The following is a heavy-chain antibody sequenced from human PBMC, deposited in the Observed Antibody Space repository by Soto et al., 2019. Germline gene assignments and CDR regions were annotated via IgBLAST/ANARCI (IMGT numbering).Heavy chain of an antibody. V-gene: IGHV4-34*01. CDR3: ARAHYYGSGSYYNSRRWFDP. J-gene: IGHJ5*02. D-gene: IGHD3-10*01. Sequence: SETLSLTCAVYGGSFSGYYWSWIRQPPGKGLEWIGEINHSGSTNYNPSLKSRVTISVDTSKNQFSLKLSSVTAADTAVYYCARAHYYGSGSYYNSRRWFDPWGQGTLVTVSS. CDR2: INHSGST. CDR1: GGSFSGYY.